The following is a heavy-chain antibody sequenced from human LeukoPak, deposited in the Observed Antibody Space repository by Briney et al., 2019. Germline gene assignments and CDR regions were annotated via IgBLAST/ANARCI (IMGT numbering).Heavy chain of an antibody. J-gene: IGHJ4*02. CDR1: GLIFGNYW. CDR2: INQDGSEP. Sequence: GGSLRLSCVASGLIFGNYWMSWVRQAPGKGLEWVTNINQDGSEPYSVDSVKGRLTISRDNAQNSLYLQMNSLSAEDTAVYYCARAGNYVWGSYRYPPDYWGQGTLVTVSS. D-gene: IGHD3-16*02. CDR3: ARAGNYVWGSYRYPPDY. V-gene: IGHV3-7*01.